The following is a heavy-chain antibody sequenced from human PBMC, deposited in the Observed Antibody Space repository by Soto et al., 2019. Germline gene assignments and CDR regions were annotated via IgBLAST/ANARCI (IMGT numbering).Heavy chain of an antibody. Sequence: GGSVEVSCKASGYTFTSFGISWVRQAPGQGLEWMGWISAYNGNTNYAQKLQGRVTMTTDTSTSTAYMELRSLRSDDTAVYYCARDNRGFRPFDYWGQGTLVTVSS. J-gene: IGHJ4*02. CDR1: GYTFTSFG. D-gene: IGHD3-10*01. CDR2: ISAYNGNT. V-gene: IGHV1-18*01. CDR3: ARDNRGFRPFDY.